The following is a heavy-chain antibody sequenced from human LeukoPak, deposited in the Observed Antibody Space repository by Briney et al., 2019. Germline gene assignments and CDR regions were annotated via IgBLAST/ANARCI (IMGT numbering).Heavy chain of an antibody. CDR2: ISAYNGNT. J-gene: IGHJ4*02. Sequence: GASVKVSCKASGYTFTSYGISCVRQAPGQGLEWMGWISAYNGNTNYAQKLQGRVTMTTDTSTSTAYMELRSLRSDDTAVYYCASDCRGCNPRDVDYWGQGTLVTVSS. CDR1: GYTFTSYG. D-gene: IGHD4-23*01. V-gene: IGHV1-18*01. CDR3: ASDCRGCNPRDVDY.